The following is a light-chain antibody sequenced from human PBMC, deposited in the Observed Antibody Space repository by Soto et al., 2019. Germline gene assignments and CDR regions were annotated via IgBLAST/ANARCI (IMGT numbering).Light chain of an antibody. CDR2: GAS. CDR1: ESVSTDH. CDR3: QQYGSTSPP. V-gene: IGKV3-20*01. J-gene: IGKJ4*02. Sequence: EIVLTQSPGTRSLSPGERATLSCRARESVSTDHLAWYQRKPGQAPRLLIYGASYRATDIPYRFSGSGSGTDFTLTIARLEAECFSAYMCQQYGSTSPPLGRGTTLEI.